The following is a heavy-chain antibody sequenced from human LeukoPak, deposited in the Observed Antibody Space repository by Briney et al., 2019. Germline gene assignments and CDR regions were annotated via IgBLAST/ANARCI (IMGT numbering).Heavy chain of an antibody. CDR3: AKFDWSSSSPYYFDY. CDR1: GFTFSSYA. Sequence: GGSLRLSRAASGFTFSSYAMSWVRQAPGKGLEWVSAISGSGGSTYYADSVKGRFTISRDNSKNTLYLQMNSLRAEDTAVYYCAKFDWSSSSPYYFDYWGQGTLVTVSS. J-gene: IGHJ4*02. CDR2: ISGSGGST. V-gene: IGHV3-23*01. D-gene: IGHD3-3*01.